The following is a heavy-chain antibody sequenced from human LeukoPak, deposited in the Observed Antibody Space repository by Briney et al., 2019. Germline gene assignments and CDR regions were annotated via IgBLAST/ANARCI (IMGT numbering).Heavy chain of an antibody. D-gene: IGHD3-9*01. CDR3: ARSIGLTGGGVDV. Sequence: GGSLRLSCAASGFTFSDYNMNWVRQAPGKGLEWVSYITNGGSTIHHADSVKGRFTISRDNAKKTLYLQMNSLRAEDTAVHYCARSIGLTGGGVDVWGQGTTVTVSS. CDR2: ITNGGSTI. J-gene: IGHJ6*02. CDR1: GFTFSDYN. V-gene: IGHV3-11*01.